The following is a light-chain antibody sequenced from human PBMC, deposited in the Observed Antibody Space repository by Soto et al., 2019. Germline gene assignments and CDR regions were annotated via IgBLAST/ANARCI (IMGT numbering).Light chain of an antibody. Sequence: QSALTQPRSVSGSPGQSVTISCTGTSTDVGGYNYVSWYQHHPGKAPKLMIYDVNKRPSGVPDRFSGSKSGNTASLTISGLRPEDEADYYCCSYKSDSSYVSGSGTKVTVL. V-gene: IGLV2-11*01. CDR1: STDVGGYNY. CDR2: DVN. J-gene: IGLJ1*01. CDR3: CSYKSDSSYV.